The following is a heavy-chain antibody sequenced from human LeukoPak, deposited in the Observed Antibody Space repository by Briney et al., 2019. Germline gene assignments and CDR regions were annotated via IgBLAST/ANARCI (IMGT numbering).Heavy chain of an antibody. D-gene: IGHD3-9*01. CDR1: GFTYSSDW. V-gene: IGHV3-74*01. CDR3: ARGLTGYYGHFEY. CDR2: INADGRTT. Sequence: GGSLRLSCAASGFTYSSDWMHWVRQPPGKGLVWVSRINADGRTTNHADSVKGRFTISRDNAKSTLYLQMSSLRAEDTAVYYCARGLTGYYGHFEYWGQGVLVTVSS. J-gene: IGHJ4*02.